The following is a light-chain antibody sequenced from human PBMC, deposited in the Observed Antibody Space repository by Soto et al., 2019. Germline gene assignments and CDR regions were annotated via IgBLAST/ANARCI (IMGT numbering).Light chain of an antibody. CDR1: RDISNY. CDR3: QQNEKLPPLT. Sequence: DIQMTQSPSSLSASVGDRVTITCQASRDISNYLNWYQYKPGKVPKLLIYDASKLETGVPSRFGGSGSGTDFTFTISSLQPEDVATYYCQQNEKLPPLTFGGGTKVEIK. V-gene: IGKV1-33*01. J-gene: IGKJ4*01. CDR2: DAS.